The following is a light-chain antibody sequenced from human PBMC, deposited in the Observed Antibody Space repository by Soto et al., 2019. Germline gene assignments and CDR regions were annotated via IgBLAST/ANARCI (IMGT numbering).Light chain of an antibody. Sequence: QSVLTQPRSVSGSPGQSVTMSCTGTSSDVGGYDFVSWYQQHPGKAPKLMISDVSKRPSGVPDRFPGSKSGNTASLTISGLQAEDEADYYCCSYAGDLALFGGGTKVTVL. CDR3: CSYAGDLAL. CDR2: DVS. CDR1: SSDVGGYDF. V-gene: IGLV2-11*01. J-gene: IGLJ2*01.